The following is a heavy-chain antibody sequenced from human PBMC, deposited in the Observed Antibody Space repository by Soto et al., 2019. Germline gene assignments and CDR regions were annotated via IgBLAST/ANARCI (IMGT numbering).Heavy chain of an antibody. D-gene: IGHD3-10*01. Sequence: GGSLRLSCAASGFTFDDYGMSWVRQAPGKGLEWVSGINWNGGSTGYADSVKGRFTISRDNAKNSLYLQMNSLRAEDTALYHCARLRITMVRGVIITSWFDPWGQGTLVTVSS. V-gene: IGHV3-20*01. CDR1: GFTFDDYG. CDR2: INWNGGST. J-gene: IGHJ5*02. CDR3: ARLRITMVRGVIITSWFDP.